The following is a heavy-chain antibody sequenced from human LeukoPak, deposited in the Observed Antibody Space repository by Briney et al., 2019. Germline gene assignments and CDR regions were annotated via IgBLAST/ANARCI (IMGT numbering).Heavy chain of an antibody. V-gene: IGHV4-34*01. CDR2: INHSGST. J-gene: IGHJ4*02. CDR1: GGSFSGYY. CDR3: ARDRGYSYGHRFDY. Sequence: SETLSLTCAVYGGSFSGYYWSWIRQPPGKGLEWIGEINHSGSTNYNPSLKSRVTISVDTSKNQFSLTLSSVTAADTAVYYCARDRGYSYGHRFDYWGQGTLVTVSS. D-gene: IGHD5-18*01.